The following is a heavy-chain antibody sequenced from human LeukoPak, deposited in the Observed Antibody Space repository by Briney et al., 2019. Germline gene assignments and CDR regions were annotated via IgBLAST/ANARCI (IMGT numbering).Heavy chain of an antibody. Sequence: ASVKVSFKASGYTFTSYGISWVRRAPGQGLEWMGWISAYNGNTNYAQKLQGRVTMTTDTSTTTAYMEWRSMRSDDTAVYYCARGIAAALDAFDIWGQGTMVTVSS. V-gene: IGHV1-18*01. CDR3: ARGIAAALDAFDI. J-gene: IGHJ3*02. CDR2: ISAYNGNT. CDR1: GYTFTSYG. D-gene: IGHD6-13*01.